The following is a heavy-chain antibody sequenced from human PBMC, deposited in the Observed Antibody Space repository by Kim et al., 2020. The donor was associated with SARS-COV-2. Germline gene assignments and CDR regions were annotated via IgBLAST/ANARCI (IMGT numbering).Heavy chain of an antibody. V-gene: IGHV4-31*02. Sequence: YYSPSLKSRVIMSQYTSKNQFSLRLSSVTDADTAVYYCARAPRDYDTINDWCQGTLVTVSS. J-gene: IGHJ4*02. CDR3: ARAPRDYDTIND. D-gene: IGHD3-9*01.